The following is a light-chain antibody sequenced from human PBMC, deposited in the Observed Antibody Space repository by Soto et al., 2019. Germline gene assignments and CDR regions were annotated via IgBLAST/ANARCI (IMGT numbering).Light chain of an antibody. CDR1: QSVSSSY. CDR2: GAS. Sequence: EIVLTQSPGTLSLSPGERATFSCRASQSVSSSYIAWYQQKRGQAPRRLIYGASIRATGIPDRFSGSGSGTDFTLTISRLDPEDFALYYCQQYHTSPLTFGQGTKVDIK. J-gene: IGKJ1*01. V-gene: IGKV3-20*01. CDR3: QQYHTSPLT.